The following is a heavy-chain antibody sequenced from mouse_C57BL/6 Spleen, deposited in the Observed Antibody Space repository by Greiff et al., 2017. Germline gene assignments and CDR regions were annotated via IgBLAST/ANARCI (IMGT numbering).Heavy chain of an antibody. D-gene: IGHD2-1*01. Sequence: VHVKQSGAELVRPGASVKLSCTASGFNINDYYMHWVKQRPEQGLEWIGRIDPEDGDTEYAPKFQGKATMTADTSSNTAYLQLSSLTSEDTAVYYCTTGYGNYYAMDYWGQGTSVTVSS. CDR3: TTGYGNYYAMDY. J-gene: IGHJ4*01. V-gene: IGHV14-1*01. CDR2: IDPEDGDT. CDR1: GFNINDYY.